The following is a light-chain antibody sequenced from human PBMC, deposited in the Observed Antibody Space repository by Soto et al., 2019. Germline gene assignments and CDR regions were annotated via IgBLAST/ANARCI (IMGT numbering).Light chain of an antibody. CDR1: SSNIGSNY. Sequence: QSVLTQSPSASGTPGQRVTISCSGSSSNIGSNYVYWYRQLPGTAPKLLIYSDTQRPSGVPDRFSGSKSGNTASLTISGLQSEDEGDYYCSAYTARSTLVFGGGTKLTVL. CDR2: SDT. CDR3: SAYTARSTLV. J-gene: IGLJ3*02. V-gene: IGLV1-47*02.